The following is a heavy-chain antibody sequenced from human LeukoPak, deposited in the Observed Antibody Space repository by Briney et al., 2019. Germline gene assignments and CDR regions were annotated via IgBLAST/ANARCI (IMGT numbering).Heavy chain of an antibody. CDR2: INHSGST. Sequence: SETLSLTCTVSGYSISSGYYWGWIRQPPGKGLEWIGEINHSGSTNYNPSLKSRVTISVDTSKNQFSLKLSSVTAADTAVYYCARQIRSAPYCSSTSCYGRNWFDPWGQGTLVTVSS. CDR1: GYSISSGYY. V-gene: IGHV4-38-2*02. D-gene: IGHD2-2*01. CDR3: ARQIRSAPYCSSTSCYGRNWFDP. J-gene: IGHJ5*02.